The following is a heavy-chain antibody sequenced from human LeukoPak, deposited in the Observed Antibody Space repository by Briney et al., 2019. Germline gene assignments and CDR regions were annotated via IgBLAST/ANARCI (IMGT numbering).Heavy chain of an antibody. Sequence: GASVKVSCKASGGTFNSYTISWVRQAPGQGLEWMGRIIPILGIANYAQKFQGRVTITADKSTSTAYMELSSLRSEDTAVYYCARDRGIAAAGYYGMDVWGQGTTVTVSS. D-gene: IGHD6-13*01. V-gene: IGHV1-69*04. CDR1: GGTFNSYT. CDR3: ARDRGIAAAGYYGMDV. CDR2: IIPILGIA. J-gene: IGHJ6*02.